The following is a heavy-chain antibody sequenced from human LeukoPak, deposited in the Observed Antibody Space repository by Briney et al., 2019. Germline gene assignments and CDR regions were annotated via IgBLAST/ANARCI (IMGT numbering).Heavy chain of an antibody. CDR1: XGTFIXXA. D-gene: IGHD1-26*01. CDR2: IIPIFGTA. J-gene: IGHJ4*02. CDR3: ARGPWEGPDY. Sequence: CXXSXGTFIXXAISWVRQAPGQGLEWMGGIIPIFGTANYAQKFQGRVTITADESTSTAYMELSSLRSEDTAVYYCARGPWEGPDYWGQGTLVTVSS. V-gene: IGHV1-69*01.